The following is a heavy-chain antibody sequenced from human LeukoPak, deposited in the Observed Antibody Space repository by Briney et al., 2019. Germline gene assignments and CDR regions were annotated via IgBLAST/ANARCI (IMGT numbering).Heavy chain of an antibody. J-gene: IGHJ4*02. CDR2: INHSGST. Sequence: SETLSLTCTVYGGSFNTYYWSWIRQPPGKGLEWIGEINHSGSTNYNPSLKSRVTTSVDTSKNQFSLKLSSVTAADTAVYYCARGLQQWLVEDYWGQGTLVTVSS. CDR1: GGSFNTYY. D-gene: IGHD6-19*01. V-gene: IGHV4-34*01. CDR3: ARGLQQWLVEDY.